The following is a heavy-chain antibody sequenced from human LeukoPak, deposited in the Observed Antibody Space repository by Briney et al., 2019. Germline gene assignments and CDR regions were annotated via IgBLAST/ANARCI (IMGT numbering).Heavy chain of an antibody. Sequence: PGGSPRLSCAASGFTFSSYSMNWVRQAPGKGLEWVSSISSSSSYIYYADSVKGRLTISRDNSKNTLYLQMNSLRAEDTAVYYCARDLEDSSPFGAFDMWGQGTMVTVSS. D-gene: IGHD3-22*01. CDR2: ISSSSSYI. V-gene: IGHV3-21*01. J-gene: IGHJ3*02. CDR3: ARDLEDSSPFGAFDM. CDR1: GFTFSSYS.